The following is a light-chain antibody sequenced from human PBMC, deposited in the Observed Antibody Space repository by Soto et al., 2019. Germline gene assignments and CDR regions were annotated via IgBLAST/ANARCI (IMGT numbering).Light chain of an antibody. Sequence: QSVLTQPGSVSGSPGQAITISCTGTSSDVGGYNYVSWYQQHPGKAPKLMIFEVSSRPPGVSNRFSGSKSGNTASLTISGLQAEDEADYYCSSYTSSSTYVFGTGPKVTVL. CDR1: SSDVGGYNY. J-gene: IGLJ1*01. V-gene: IGLV2-14*01. CDR3: SSYTSSSTYV. CDR2: EVS.